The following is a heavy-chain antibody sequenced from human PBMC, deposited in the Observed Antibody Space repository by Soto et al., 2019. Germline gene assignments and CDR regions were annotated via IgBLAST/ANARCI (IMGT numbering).Heavy chain of an antibody. CDR3: TVMSSSWYHYYGMDV. CDR1: GYTFTSYD. Sequence: ASVKVSCKASGYTFTSYDINWVRQATGQGLEWMGRMNPNSGNTGYVQNFQGRVSMTRNTSISTAYMELSSLRFEDTAVYYCTVMSSSWYHYYGMDVWGQGTTVTVSS. D-gene: IGHD2-2*01. J-gene: IGHJ6*02. CDR2: MNPNSGNT. V-gene: IGHV1-8*01.